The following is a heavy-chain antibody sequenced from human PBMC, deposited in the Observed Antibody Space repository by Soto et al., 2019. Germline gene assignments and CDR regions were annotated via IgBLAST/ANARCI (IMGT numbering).Heavy chain of an antibody. CDR2: ISGSSGST. D-gene: IGHD2-15*01. J-gene: IGHJ5*02. V-gene: IGHV3-23*01. CDR3: AKDEVGTSIVVVVAATGGGWFDP. CDR1: GFTFSSYA. Sequence: GGSLRLSCAASGFTFSSYAMSWVRQAPGKGLEWVSAISGSSGSTYYADSVKGRFTISRDNSKNTLYLQMNSLRAEDRAVYYCAKDEVGTSIVVVVAATGGGWFDPWGQGTLVTVSS.